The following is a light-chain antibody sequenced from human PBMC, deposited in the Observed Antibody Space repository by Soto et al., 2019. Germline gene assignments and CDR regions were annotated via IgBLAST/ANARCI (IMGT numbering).Light chain of an antibody. Sequence: QSVLTQSPSASASLGASVKLTCTLSSGHSSYAIAWHQQQPEKGPRFLMKLSSDGRHSKGDGIPDRFSGSSSGAERYLTISRLQFEDEADYYCQTWGTGIRVFGGGTKLTVL. CDR1: SGHSSYA. J-gene: IGLJ3*02. V-gene: IGLV4-69*01. CDR3: QTWGTGIRV. CDR2: LSSDGRH.